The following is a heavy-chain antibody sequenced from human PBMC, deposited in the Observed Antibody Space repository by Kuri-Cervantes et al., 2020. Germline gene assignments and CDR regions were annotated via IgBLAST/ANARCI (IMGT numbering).Heavy chain of an antibody. V-gene: IGHV1-8*02. Sequence: ASVKVSCKASGYTFTSYGISWVRQAPGQGLEWMGWMNPNSGNTGYAQKFQGRVTMTRNTSISTAYMELSSLRSEDTAVYYCARSQFGPNYYYYMDVWGKGTTVTVSS. CDR2: MNPNSGNT. D-gene: IGHD3-16*01. CDR1: GYTFTSYG. J-gene: IGHJ6*03. CDR3: ARSQFGPNYYYYMDV.